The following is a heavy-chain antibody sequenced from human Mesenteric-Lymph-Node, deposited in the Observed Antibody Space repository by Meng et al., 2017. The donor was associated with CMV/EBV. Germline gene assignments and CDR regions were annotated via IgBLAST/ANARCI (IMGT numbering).Heavy chain of an antibody. CDR1: GFTFSSYW. CDR2: IKQDGSEK. D-gene: IGHD3-10*01. J-gene: IGHJ4*02. V-gene: IGHV3-7*01. CDR3: ASALWFGELLPFGY. Sequence: GGSLRLSCAASGFTFSSYWMSWVRQAPGKGLEWVANIKQDGSEKYYVDSVKGRFTISRDNAKNSLYLQMNSLRAEDTAVYYCASALWFGELLPFGYWGQGTLVTVSS.